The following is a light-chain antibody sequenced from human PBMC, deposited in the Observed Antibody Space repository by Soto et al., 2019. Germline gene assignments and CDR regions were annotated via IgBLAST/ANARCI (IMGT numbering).Light chain of an antibody. Sequence: QSALTQPRSVSGSPGQSVTISCTGASSDVGAYNYVSWYQQHPGKAPKLLIYDVSNWPSGVSDRFSGSKSGNTASLTISGLQAEDEADYYCSSFTTSSTFVFGTGTKVTVL. CDR3: SSFTTSSTFV. CDR2: DVS. CDR1: SSDVGAYNY. V-gene: IGLV2-11*01. J-gene: IGLJ1*01.